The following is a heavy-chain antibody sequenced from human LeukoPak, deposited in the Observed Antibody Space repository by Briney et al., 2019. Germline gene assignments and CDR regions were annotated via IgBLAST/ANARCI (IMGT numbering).Heavy chain of an antibody. CDR3: AREQQLASDAFDI. Sequence: GGSLRLSCAASGFTFSSYGMHWVRQAPGKGLEWVAFIRYDGSNKYYADSVKGRFTISRDNAKNSLYLQMNSLRAEDTAVYYCAREQQLASDAFDIWGQGTMVTVSS. V-gene: IGHV3-30*02. CDR1: GFTFSSYG. CDR2: IRYDGSNK. J-gene: IGHJ3*02. D-gene: IGHD6-13*01.